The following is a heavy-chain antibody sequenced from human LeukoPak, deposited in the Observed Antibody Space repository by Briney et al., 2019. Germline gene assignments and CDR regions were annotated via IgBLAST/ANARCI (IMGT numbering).Heavy chain of an antibody. V-gene: IGHV3-48*03. CDR3: ASSPARRRFGELLYRYYYYYYMDV. Sequence: QPGGSLRLSCAASGFTFSSYEMNWVRQAPGKGLEWVSYISSSGSTIYYADSVKGRFTISRDNAKNSLYLQMNSLRAEDTAVYYCASSPARRRFGELLYRYYYYYYMDVWGKGTTVTISS. CDR2: ISSSGSTI. D-gene: IGHD3-10*01. J-gene: IGHJ6*03. CDR1: GFTFSSYE.